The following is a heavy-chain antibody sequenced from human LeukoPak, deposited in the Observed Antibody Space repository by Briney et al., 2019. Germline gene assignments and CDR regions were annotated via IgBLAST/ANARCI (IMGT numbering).Heavy chain of an antibody. CDR1: GGCFSSYY. D-gene: IGHD6-6*01. J-gene: IGHJ3*02. CDR2: IDDSGST. CDR3: ARSSYSRSPRVAFDI. V-gene: IGHV4-59*01. Sequence: SETLSLTCAVYGGCFSSYYWSWIRQPPGKGLERIRYIDDSGSTNYNPSLKSRVTISVDTSKNQFSLRLSSVTAADTAVYYCARSSYSRSPRVAFDIWGQGTMVTVSS.